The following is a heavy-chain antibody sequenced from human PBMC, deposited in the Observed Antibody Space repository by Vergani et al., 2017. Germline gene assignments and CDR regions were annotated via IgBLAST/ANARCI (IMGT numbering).Heavy chain of an antibody. V-gene: IGHV3-53*01. CDR3: ARDPNYYGSGSYLSYYYGMDV. Sequence: EVQLVESGGGLIQPGGSLRLSCAASGFTVSSNYMSWVRQAPGKGLEWVSVIYSGGSTYYADSVKGRFTISRDNSKNTLYLQMNSLRAEDTAVYYCARDPNYYGSGSYLSYYYGMDVWGQGTTVTVSS. CDR2: IYSGGST. J-gene: IGHJ6*02. CDR1: GFTVSSNY. D-gene: IGHD3-10*01.